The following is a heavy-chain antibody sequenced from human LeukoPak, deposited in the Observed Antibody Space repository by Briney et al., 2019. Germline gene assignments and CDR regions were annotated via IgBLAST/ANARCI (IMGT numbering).Heavy chain of an antibody. D-gene: IGHD3-10*01. V-gene: IGHV3-23*01. CDR3: ALNLYGSGSYFSY. CDR2: ISGSGGST. CDR1: GFTFSSYA. J-gene: IGHJ4*02. Sequence: GGSLRLSCAASGFTFSSYAMRWVRQAPGKGLEWVSAISGSGGSTYYADSVKGRFTISRDNSKNTLYLQMNSLRAEDTAVYYCALNLYGSGSYFSYWGQGTLVTVSS.